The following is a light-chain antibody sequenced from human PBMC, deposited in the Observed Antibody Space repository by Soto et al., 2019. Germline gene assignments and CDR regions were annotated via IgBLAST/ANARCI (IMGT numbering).Light chain of an antibody. V-gene: IGKV3-20*01. J-gene: IGKJ4*01. Sequence: EIVLTQSPGTLSLSPGERATLSCWASQSVSSSSLAWYQQKPGQAPRLLIYAASSRATGIPDRFSGSGSGTDFTLTISRLEPEDFAVYYCQQYGSSPLTFGGGTKVDIK. CDR3: QQYGSSPLT. CDR1: QSVSSSS. CDR2: AAS.